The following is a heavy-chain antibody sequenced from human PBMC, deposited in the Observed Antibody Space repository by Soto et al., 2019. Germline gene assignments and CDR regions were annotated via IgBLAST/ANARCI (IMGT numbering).Heavy chain of an antibody. Sequence: GGSLRLSCAASGFTVSSNYMSWVRQAPGKGLEWVSVIYSGGSTYYADSVKGRFTISRDNSKNTLYLQMNSLRAEDTAVYYCARDRTYSGYARLGGYYYMDVWGKGTTVTVSS. J-gene: IGHJ6*03. CDR3: ARDRTYSGYARLGGYYYMDV. V-gene: IGHV3-66*01. CDR2: IYSGGST. D-gene: IGHD5-12*01. CDR1: GFTVSSNY.